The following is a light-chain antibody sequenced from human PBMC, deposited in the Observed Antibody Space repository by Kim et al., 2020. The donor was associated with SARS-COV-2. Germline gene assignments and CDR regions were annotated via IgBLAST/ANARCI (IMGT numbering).Light chain of an antibody. CDR1: QSISTW. CDR3: QQYSTYSHT. J-gene: IGKJ1*01. Sequence: DIQMTQSPSTLSASVGDRVTITCRASQSISTWLAWYQQKPGKAPKLLIYKASSLESGVPSRFSGSGSGTEFTLTISSLQPDDFATYYCQQYSTYSHTFGQGAKVDIK. V-gene: IGKV1-5*03. CDR2: KAS.